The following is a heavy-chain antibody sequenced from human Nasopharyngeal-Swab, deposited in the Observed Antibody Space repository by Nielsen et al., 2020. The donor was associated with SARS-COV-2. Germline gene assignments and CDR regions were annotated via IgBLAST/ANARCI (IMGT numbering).Heavy chain of an antibody. D-gene: IGHD2-15*01. Sequence: GSLRLSCTVSGGSFNSYQWSWFRQPPGKGLEWIGYIYYNGRPYYSPSLNSRVTLSVGTSENQFSLKLSSVTAAYTAVYYCAVRRYCSGDKCYAMDVWGQGTTVTVSS. V-gene: IGHV4-59*04. J-gene: IGHJ6*02. CDR1: GGSFNSYQ. CDR2: IYYNGRP. CDR3: AVRRYCSGDKCYAMDV.